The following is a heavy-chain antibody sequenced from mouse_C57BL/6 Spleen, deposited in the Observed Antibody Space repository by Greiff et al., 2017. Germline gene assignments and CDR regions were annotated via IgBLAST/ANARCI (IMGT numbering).Heavy chain of an antibody. CDR1: GYTFTSYW. Sequence: QVQLKQPGAELVMPGASVKLSCKASGYTFTSYWMPWVKQRPGQGLEWIGEIDPSDSYINYNQKFKGKSTMTVDKSSSTAYMQLSSLTSEDSAVYYCASYYSNTWFVYWGQGTLVTVSA. CDR3: ASYYSNTWFVY. CDR2: IDPSDSYI. D-gene: IGHD2-5*01. J-gene: IGHJ3*01. V-gene: IGHV1-69*01.